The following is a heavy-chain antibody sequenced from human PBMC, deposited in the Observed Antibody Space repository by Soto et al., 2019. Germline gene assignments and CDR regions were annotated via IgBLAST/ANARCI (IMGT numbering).Heavy chain of an antibody. CDR2: ISYDGSNK. CDR3: ARWGVGITGTTNYYYGMDV. CDR1: GFTFSSYA. D-gene: IGHD1-7*01. Sequence: GGALRVSCAASGFTFSSYAMQWVRQAPGKGLEWVAVISYDGSNKYYADSVKGRFTISRDNSKNTLYLQMNSLRAEDTAVYYCARWGVGITGTTNYYYGMDVWGQGTTVTVSS. J-gene: IGHJ6*02. V-gene: IGHV3-30-3*01.